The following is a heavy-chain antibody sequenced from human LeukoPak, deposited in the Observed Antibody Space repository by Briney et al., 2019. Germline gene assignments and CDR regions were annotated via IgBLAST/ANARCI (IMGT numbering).Heavy chain of an antibody. CDR1: GGSMRSYY. V-gene: IGHV4-59*08. D-gene: IGHD5-12*01. Sequence: SETLSLTCTASGGSMRSYYWNWIRQPPGKGLEWIGYINYSGSTNYKSSLKSRVTISGDTSKNQFSLRLTSVTAADTAVYYCARKFSGYDVLDYWGRGALVTVSS. CDR2: INYSGST. CDR3: ARKFSGYDVLDY. J-gene: IGHJ4*02.